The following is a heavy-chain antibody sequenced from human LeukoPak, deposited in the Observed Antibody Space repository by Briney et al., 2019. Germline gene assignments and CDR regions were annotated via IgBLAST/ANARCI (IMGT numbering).Heavy chain of an antibody. CDR3: ARQPGAGWFDP. D-gene: IGHD3-10*01. CDR1: GYSFTSSW. Sequence: GESLKISCQASGYSFTSSWIGLARQMPGKGLEWMAIINPGDSDTRYSPSFQGQVTISADKSISTVYLQWGSLKASDTAMYYCARQPGAGWFDPWGQGTLVTVSS. CDR2: INPGDSDT. V-gene: IGHV5-51*01. J-gene: IGHJ5*02.